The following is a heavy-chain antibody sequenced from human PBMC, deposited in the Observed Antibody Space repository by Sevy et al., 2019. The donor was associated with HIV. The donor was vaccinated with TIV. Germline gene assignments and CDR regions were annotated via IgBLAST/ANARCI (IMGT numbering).Heavy chain of an antibody. Sequence: GGSVRLSCKCSGFSLSAYWMHWVRQIPGKGVDWVSHINNDGSVRQYADSVKGRFTISRDNVRNTLYLQMESLRAEDAGVYYCARGIGKSGAFWGQGTLVTVSS. J-gene: IGHJ4*02. CDR1: GFSLSAYW. D-gene: IGHD1-26*01. V-gene: IGHV3-74*01. CDR3: ARGIGKSGAF. CDR2: INNDGSVR.